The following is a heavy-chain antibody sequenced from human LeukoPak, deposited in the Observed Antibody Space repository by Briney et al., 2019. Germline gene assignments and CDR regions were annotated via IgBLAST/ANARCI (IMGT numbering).Heavy chain of an antibody. V-gene: IGHV3-7*01. Sequence: GESLRLSCAASGFTFSGYWMSWVRQAPGKGLEWVANIKQDGSEKYYVDSVKGRFTISRDNAKNSLYLQMNSLRDEDTAVYYCATGVGATNYLYWGQGTLVTVSS. D-gene: IGHD1-26*01. J-gene: IGHJ4*02. CDR1: GFTFSGYW. CDR2: IKQDGSEK. CDR3: ATGVGATNYLY.